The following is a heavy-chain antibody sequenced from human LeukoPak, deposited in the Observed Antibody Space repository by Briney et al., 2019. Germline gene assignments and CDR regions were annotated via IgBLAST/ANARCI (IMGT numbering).Heavy chain of an antibody. CDR3: ARDPCGSSGWYVRSNWFDP. D-gene: IGHD6-19*01. CDR1: GFTFSSYS. J-gene: IGHJ5*02. Sequence: GGSLRLSCAASGFTFSSYSMNWVRQAPGKGLEWVSSISSSSSYIYYADSVKGRFTISRDNAKNSLYLQMNSLRAEDTAVYYCARDPCGSSGWYVRSNWFDPWGQGTLVTVSS. CDR2: ISSSSSYI. V-gene: IGHV3-21*01.